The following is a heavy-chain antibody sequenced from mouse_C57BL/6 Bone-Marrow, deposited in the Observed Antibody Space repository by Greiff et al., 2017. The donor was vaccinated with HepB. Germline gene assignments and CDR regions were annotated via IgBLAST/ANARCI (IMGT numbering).Heavy chain of an antibody. J-gene: IGHJ2*01. Sequence: QVQLQQSGAELVRPGASVTLSCKASGYTFTDYEMHWVKQTPVHGLEWIGAIDPETGGTAYNQKFKGKAILTADKSSSTSYMELRSLTSEDSAVYYCTRGDDAYCIDYWGQGTTLTVSS. CDR2: IDPETGGT. CDR3: TRGDDAYCIDY. CDR1: GYTFTDYE. D-gene: IGHD2-3*01. V-gene: IGHV1-15*01.